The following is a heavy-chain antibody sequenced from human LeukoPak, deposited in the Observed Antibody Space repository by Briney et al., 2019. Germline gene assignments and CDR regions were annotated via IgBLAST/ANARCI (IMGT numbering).Heavy chain of an antibody. CDR1: GFTFSSYS. CDR3: ARPYYYDSSGYYYYYYGMDV. J-gene: IGHJ6*02. Sequence: PGGSLRPSCAASGFTFSSYSMNWVRQAPGKGLEWVSSISSSSSYIYYADSVKGRFTISRDNAKNSLYLQMNSLRAEDTAVYYCARPYYYDSSGYYYYYYGMDVWGQGTTVTVSS. CDR2: ISSSSSYI. V-gene: IGHV3-21*01. D-gene: IGHD3-22*01.